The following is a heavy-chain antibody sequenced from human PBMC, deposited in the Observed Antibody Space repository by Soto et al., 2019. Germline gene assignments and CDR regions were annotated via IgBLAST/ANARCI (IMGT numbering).Heavy chain of an antibody. CDR1: GFSFSDYY. D-gene: IGHD6-19*01. J-gene: IGHJ4*02. CDR3: VRDHDSSGWFFFDS. V-gene: IGHV3-11*01. Sequence: QVQLVASGGGLVEPGVSLRLSCSASGFSFSDYYMTWIRQATGSGLDWLAYISATGNTTYYADSVTGRFTVSRDNADNSVFLQMNSLRAEDTAVYYCVRDHDSSGWFFFDSWGQGTLVTVSS. CDR2: ISATGNTT.